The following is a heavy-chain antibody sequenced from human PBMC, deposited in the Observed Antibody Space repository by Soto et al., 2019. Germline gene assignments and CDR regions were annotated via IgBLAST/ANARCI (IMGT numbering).Heavy chain of an antibody. V-gene: IGHV2-70*11. Sequence: SGPTLVNPTQTLTLTCTFSGFSLSTSGVGVGWIRQPPGKALEWLARIDWDDDKYYSTSLKTRLTISKDTSKNQVVLTMTNMDPVDTATYYCARTPLYGDYHYFDYWGQGTLVTVSS. J-gene: IGHJ4*02. CDR3: ARTPLYGDYHYFDY. D-gene: IGHD4-17*01. CDR1: GFSLSTSGVG. CDR2: IDWDDDK.